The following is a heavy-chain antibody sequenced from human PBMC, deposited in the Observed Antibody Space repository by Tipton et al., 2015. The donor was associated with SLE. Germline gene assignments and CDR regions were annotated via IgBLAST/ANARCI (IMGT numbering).Heavy chain of an antibody. J-gene: IGHJ4*02. Sequence: QLVQSGPEVKKPGASVKVSCKASGYTFTGYYMHWVRQAPGQGLEWMGWMNPNSGNTGYAQKFQGRVTMTRNTSVSTAYMELSSLRSEDTAVYYCARGSGEWELLEGFDYWGQGTLVTVSS. CDR2: MNPNSGNT. V-gene: IGHV1-8*02. D-gene: IGHD1-26*01. CDR1: GYTFTGYY. CDR3: ARGSGEWELLEGFDY.